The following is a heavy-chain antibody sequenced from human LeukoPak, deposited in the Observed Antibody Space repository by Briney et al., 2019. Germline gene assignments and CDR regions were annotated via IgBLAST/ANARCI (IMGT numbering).Heavy chain of an antibody. CDR1: GGSFSGYY. D-gene: IGHD3-3*01. CDR2: INHSGST. J-gene: IGHJ5*02. V-gene: IGHV4-34*01. CDR3: ARGPSLVGLRFLEWLSRAWFDP. Sequence: RPSETLSLTCAVYGGSFSGYYWSCIRQPPGKGLEWIGEINHSGSTNYNPSIRSRVTISVDTSKNQFSLKLSSVTAADTAVYYCARGPSLVGLRFLEWLSRAWFDPWGQGTLVTVSS.